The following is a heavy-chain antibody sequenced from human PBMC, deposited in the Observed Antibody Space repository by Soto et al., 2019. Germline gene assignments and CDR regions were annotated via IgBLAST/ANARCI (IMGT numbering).Heavy chain of an antibody. CDR2: IYYSVST. CDR1: GGSISSYY. J-gene: IGHJ6*03. D-gene: IGHD3-10*01. CDR3: ARDRRGGAYMDV. V-gene: IGHV4-59*01. Sequence: SETLSLTCTVSGGSISSYYWSWIRQPPGKGLEWIGYIYYSVSTNYNPSLKSRVTISVDTSKNQFSLKLSSVTAADTAVYYCARDRRGGAYMDVWGKGTTVTVSS.